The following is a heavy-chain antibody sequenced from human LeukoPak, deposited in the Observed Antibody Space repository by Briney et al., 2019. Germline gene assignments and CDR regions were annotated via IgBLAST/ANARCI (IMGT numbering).Heavy chain of an antibody. CDR1: GGSISSGSYY. V-gene: IGHV4-39*01. CDR3: ARHEVPDRSASGYFDP. CDR2: MDYSGNN. J-gene: IGHJ5*02. Sequence: SETLSLTCTVSGGSISSGSYYWGWIRQPPGKGLEWIGSMDYSGNNYYNPSLKSRVTISVDTSKNQFSVKLTSVNAADTAVYYCARHEVPDRSASGYFDPWGQGTLVTVSS. D-gene: IGHD3-22*01.